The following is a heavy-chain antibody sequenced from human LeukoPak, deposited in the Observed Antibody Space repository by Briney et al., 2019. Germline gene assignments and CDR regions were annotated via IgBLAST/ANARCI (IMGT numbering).Heavy chain of an antibody. V-gene: IGHV3-30-3*01. CDR2: ISYDGDHK. Sequence: GGPLRLSCAASGFTFSNPAMHWVRQAPGKGLEWVAVISYDGDHKYYADSVKGRFTIARDNSKNSLLLQMNSLRAEDTAVYYCARESHSQGDLLDYYYYMDVWGKGTTVTVSS. CDR3: ARESHSQGDLLDYYYYMDV. D-gene: IGHD1-26*01. J-gene: IGHJ6*03. CDR1: GFTFSNPA.